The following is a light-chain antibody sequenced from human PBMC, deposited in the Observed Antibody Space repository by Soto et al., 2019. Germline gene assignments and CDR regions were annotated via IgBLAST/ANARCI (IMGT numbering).Light chain of an antibody. J-gene: IGLJ1*01. V-gene: IGLV2-8*01. Sequence: QSALTQPPSASGSPGQSVTISCTGTSSDVGDYNYVSWYQQHPGKAPKLMIYEVNKRPSGVPDRFSGSKSGNTASLTVSGLQAEDEADYYCSSYAGSLYVFGTGTKLTV. CDR2: EVN. CDR1: SSDVGDYNY. CDR3: SSYAGSLYV.